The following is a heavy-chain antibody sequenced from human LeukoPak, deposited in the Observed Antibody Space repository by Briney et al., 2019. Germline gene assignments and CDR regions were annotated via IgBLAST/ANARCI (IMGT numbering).Heavy chain of an antibody. D-gene: IGHD3-16*02. CDR1: GYTFTSYY. CDR2: INPSGGST. V-gene: IGHV1-46*01. CDR3: ARGPSYDYVWGSYRNWGDYYYGMDV. Sequence: ASVKVSCKASGYTFTSYYMHWVRQAPGQGLEWMGIINPSGGSTSYAQKFQGRVTMTRDTSRSTVYMELSSLRSEDTAVYYCARGPSYDYVWGSYRNWGDYYYGMDVWGKGTTVTVSS. J-gene: IGHJ6*04.